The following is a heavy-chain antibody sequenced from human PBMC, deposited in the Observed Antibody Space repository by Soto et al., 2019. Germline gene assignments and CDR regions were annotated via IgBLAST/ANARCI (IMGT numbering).Heavy chain of an antibody. CDR2: ISSSSSYT. Sequence: QVQLVESGGGLVKPGGSLRLSCAASGFTFSDYYMSWIRQAPGKGLEWVSYISSSSSYTNYADSVKGRFTISRDNAKNSMYLQMNSLRAEDTAVYYCARDVHVVVVAATPAWGQGTLVTVSS. V-gene: IGHV3-11*05. CDR1: GFTFSDYY. CDR3: ARDVHVVVVAATPA. D-gene: IGHD2-15*01. J-gene: IGHJ5*02.